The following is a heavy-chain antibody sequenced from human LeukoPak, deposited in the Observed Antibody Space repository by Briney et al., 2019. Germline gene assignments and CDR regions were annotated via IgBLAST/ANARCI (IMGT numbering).Heavy chain of an antibody. CDR2: IYYSGNT. Sequence: PSETLSLTCTISGGSISTYYWSWIRQPPGKGLEWIGYIYYSGNTNYNPSLKSRVTISVDTSKNQFSLKLSSVTAADTAVYYCARDGSDYYYYYMDVWGKGTTVTISS. J-gene: IGHJ6*03. V-gene: IGHV4-59*01. CDR3: ARDGSDYYYYYMDV. D-gene: IGHD3-10*01. CDR1: GGSISTYY.